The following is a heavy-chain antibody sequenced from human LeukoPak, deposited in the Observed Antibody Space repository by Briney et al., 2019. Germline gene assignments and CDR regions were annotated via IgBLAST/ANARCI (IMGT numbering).Heavy chain of an antibody. J-gene: IGHJ3*02. CDR1: GFTVSSNY. Sequence: PGGSLRLSCAASGFTVSSNYMRWVRQAAGKGLEGVSVIYGGGSTYYADSVKGRFTISRDNSKNTLYLQMNSLRAEDTAVYYCARGLYGDSSWDAFDIWGQGTMVTVSS. CDR2: IYGGGST. CDR3: ARGLYGDSSWDAFDI. D-gene: IGHD4-17*01. V-gene: IGHV3-53*01.